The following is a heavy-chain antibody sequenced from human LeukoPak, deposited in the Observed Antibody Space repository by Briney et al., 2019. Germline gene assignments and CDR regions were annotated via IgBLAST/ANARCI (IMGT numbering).Heavy chain of an antibody. V-gene: IGHV1-69*05. J-gene: IGHJ4*02. CDR3: AREVSYYFDY. Sequence: SVKVSCKASGGTFSSYAISWVRQAPGQGLEWMGGIIPIFGTANYAQKFQGRDTITTDESTSTAYMGLSSLRSEDTAVYYCAREVSYYFDYWGQGTLVTVSS. CDR1: GGTFSSYA. CDR2: IIPIFGTA.